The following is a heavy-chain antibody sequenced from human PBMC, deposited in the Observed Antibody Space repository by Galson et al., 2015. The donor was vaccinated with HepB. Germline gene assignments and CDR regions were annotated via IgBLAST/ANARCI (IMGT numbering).Heavy chain of an antibody. CDR3: ATVPDRSTSHCCFYFDY. CDR1: GYTLTELS. CDR2: FDPEDGET. Sequence: SVKVSCKVSGYTLTELSMHWVRQAPGKGLEWMGGFDPEDGETIYAQKFQGRVTMTEDTSTDTAYMELSSLRSEDTAVYYCATVPDRSTSHCCFYFDYWGQGTLVTVSS. D-gene: IGHD2-2*01. J-gene: IGHJ4*02. V-gene: IGHV1-24*01.